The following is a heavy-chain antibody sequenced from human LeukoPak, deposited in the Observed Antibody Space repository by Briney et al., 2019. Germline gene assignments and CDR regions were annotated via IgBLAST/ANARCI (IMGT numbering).Heavy chain of an antibody. J-gene: IGHJ4*02. V-gene: IGHV1-46*01. CDR2: INPSGGST. D-gene: IGHD2-8*01. CDR3: ARDPSPYCTNHVCYPNYYFDY. Sequence: GASVKVSCKASGYTFTSYYMHWVRQAPGQGLEWMGIINPSGGSTSYAQKFQGRVTMTRDMSTSTVYMELSSLRSEDTAMYYCARDPSPYCTNHVCYPNYYFDYWGQGTLVTVSS. CDR1: GYTFTSYY.